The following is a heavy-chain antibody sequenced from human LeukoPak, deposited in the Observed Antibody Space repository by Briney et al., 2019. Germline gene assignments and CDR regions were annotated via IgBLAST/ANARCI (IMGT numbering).Heavy chain of an antibody. CDR2: IYHSGST. V-gene: IGHV4-30-2*01. CDR1: GGSISSGGYY. CDR3: ARHQRNYYDSSGYYDTFDY. J-gene: IGHJ4*02. D-gene: IGHD3-22*01. Sequence: SETLSLTCTVSGGSISSGGYYWSWIRQPPGKGLEWIGYIYHSGSTYYNPSLKSRVTISVDRSKNQFSLKLSSVTAADTAVYYCARHQRNYYDSSGYYDTFDYWGQGTLVTVSS.